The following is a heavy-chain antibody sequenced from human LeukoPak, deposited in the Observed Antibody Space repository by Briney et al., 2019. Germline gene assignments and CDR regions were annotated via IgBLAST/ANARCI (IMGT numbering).Heavy chain of an antibody. CDR1: GFTFSSYW. D-gene: IGHD5-18*01. J-gene: IGHJ4*02. CDR2: IKQDGSEK. V-gene: IGHV3-7*01. CDR3: ARKGYSYGSTEYYFDY. Sequence: GGSLRLSCAASGFTFSSYWMSWVRQAPGKGLEWVANIKQDGSEKYYVDSVKGRFTISRDNAKNSLYLQMNSLRAEDTAVYYCARKGYSYGSTEYYFDYWGQGTLVTVSS.